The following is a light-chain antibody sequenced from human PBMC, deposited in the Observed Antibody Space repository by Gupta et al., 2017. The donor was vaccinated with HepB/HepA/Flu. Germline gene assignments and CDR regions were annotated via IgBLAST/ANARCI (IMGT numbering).Light chain of an antibody. CDR2: LAS. J-gene: IGKJ1*01. V-gene: IGKV1-5*03. CDR3: QQYNTYPRT. CDR1: RSISNW. Sequence: DIQMTQSPSTLSASVGDRVTITCRASRSISNWLAWYQQKPGKAPNLLIYLASTLESGVPSRFSGSGFGTEFTLTINRLQPDDFATYYCQQYNTYPRTFGQGTKVEIK.